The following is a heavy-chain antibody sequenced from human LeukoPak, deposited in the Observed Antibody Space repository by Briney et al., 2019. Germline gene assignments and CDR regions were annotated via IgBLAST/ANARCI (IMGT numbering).Heavy chain of an antibody. CDR3: ARDQYCGGDCDAFDI. D-gene: IGHD2-21*01. J-gene: IGHJ3*02. V-gene: IGHV3-21*01. CDR2: ISSSSSYI. Sequence: PGGSLRLSCAASGFTFSSYSMNWVRQAPGKGLEWVSSISSSSSYIYYADSVKGRFTISRDNAKNSLYLQMNSLRAEDTAVYYCARDQYCGGDCDAFDIWGQGTMVTVSS. CDR1: GFTFSSYS.